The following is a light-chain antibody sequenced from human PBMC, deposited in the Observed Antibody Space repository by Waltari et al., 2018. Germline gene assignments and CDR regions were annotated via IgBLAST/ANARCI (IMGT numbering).Light chain of an antibody. Sequence: QSALTQPRSLSGSPRQSVTISCTGTSSDVGGYNYVSWYQQYPGRAPKVVIYNVSKRPSGVPDRSSGSKSGNTASLTISGLQAEDEADYYCCSYAGNYLRVFGGGTRLTVL. CDR3: CSYAGNYLRV. V-gene: IGLV2-11*01. J-gene: IGLJ3*02. CDR1: SSDVGGYNY. CDR2: NVS.